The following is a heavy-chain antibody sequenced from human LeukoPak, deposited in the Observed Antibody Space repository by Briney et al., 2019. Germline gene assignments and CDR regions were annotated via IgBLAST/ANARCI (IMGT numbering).Heavy chain of an antibody. V-gene: IGHV4-59*08. Sequence: TSETLSLTCTVSGGSISSYYWSWIRQPPGKGLEWIGYIYYSGSTNYNPSLKSRVTISVDTSKNQFSLKLSSVTAADTAVYYCARRRPLWFGDAFDIWGQGTMVTVSS. CDR1: GGSISSYY. CDR2: IYYSGST. J-gene: IGHJ3*02. D-gene: IGHD3-10*01. CDR3: ARRRPLWFGDAFDI.